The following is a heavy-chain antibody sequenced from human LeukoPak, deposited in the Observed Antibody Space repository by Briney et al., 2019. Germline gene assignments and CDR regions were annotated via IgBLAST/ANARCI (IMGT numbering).Heavy chain of an antibody. J-gene: IGHJ4*02. CDR3: ARDLGYSIPFDY. CDR1: GGSFSGYY. V-gene: IGHV4-34*01. Sequence: SETLSLTCAVCGGSFSGYYWSWIRQPPGKGLEWIGEINHSGSTNYNPSLKSRVTISVDTSKNQFSLKLSSVTAADTAVYYCARDLGYSIPFDYWGQGTLVTVSS. CDR2: INHSGST. D-gene: IGHD2-15*01.